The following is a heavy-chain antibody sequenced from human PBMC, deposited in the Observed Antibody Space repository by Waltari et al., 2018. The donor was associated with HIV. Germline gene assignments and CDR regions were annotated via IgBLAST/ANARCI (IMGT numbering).Heavy chain of an antibody. D-gene: IGHD2-15*01. V-gene: IGHV3-30*02. CDR3: ATNIVVAATGTFDY. Sequence: QWQLVESGGSGVQPRGSLRVSCSASGFTFSLYCVPWVRQVPGKGVEWVAFIQYDGSKKHYADSVKGRFTISRDNSDNTLYLEMNSLRTEDTAVYYCATNIVVAATGTFDYWGQGTRVIVTA. CDR1: GFTFSLYC. J-gene: IGHJ4*02. CDR2: IQYDGSKK.